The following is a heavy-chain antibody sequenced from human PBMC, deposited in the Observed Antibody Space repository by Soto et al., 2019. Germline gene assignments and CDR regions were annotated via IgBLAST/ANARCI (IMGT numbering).Heavy chain of an antibody. D-gene: IGHD3-3*01. CDR2: IYYSGST. J-gene: IGHJ6*02. CDR1: GGTISSSSYH. Sequence: PAETLSLTCTASGGTISSSSYHWGWIRQPPGKGLEWIGSIYYSGSTYYNPSLKSRVTISVDTSKNQFSLKLSSVTDADTAVYYRARHKRTKAAYYDFWSGYDVWGQGTTVTVSS. V-gene: IGHV4-39*01. CDR3: ARHKRTKAAYYDFWSGYDV.